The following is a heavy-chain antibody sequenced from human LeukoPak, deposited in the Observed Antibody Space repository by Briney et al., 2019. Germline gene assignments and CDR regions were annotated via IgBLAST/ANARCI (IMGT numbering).Heavy chain of an antibody. V-gene: IGHV5-51*01. J-gene: IGHJ4*02. CDR3: TRLQSLLGTTMAFDY. D-gene: IGHD1-1*01. CDR1: GYSFTKYW. Sequence: GESLNISCKASGYSFTKYWIGWVRQMSGKGLEWMGSIYPADSDTRYSPSFQGQVTLSVDKSITTAYIQWSNLKASDTAIYYCTRLQSLLGTTMAFDYWGQGSLVTVSS. CDR2: IYPADSDT.